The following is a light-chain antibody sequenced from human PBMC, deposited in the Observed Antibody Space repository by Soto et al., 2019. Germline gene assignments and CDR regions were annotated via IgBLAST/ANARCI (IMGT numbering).Light chain of an antibody. Sequence: QLVLTQSPSASASLGASVKLTCTLSSGHSSYAIAWHQQQPEKGPRYLMKLNSDGSHSKGDGIPDRFSGSSSGAERYLTISXXXSXDEAXYYCQTWGTGILVFGGGTKLTVL. J-gene: IGLJ2*01. CDR3: QTWGTGILV. V-gene: IGLV4-69*01. CDR1: SGHSSYA. CDR2: LNSDGSH.